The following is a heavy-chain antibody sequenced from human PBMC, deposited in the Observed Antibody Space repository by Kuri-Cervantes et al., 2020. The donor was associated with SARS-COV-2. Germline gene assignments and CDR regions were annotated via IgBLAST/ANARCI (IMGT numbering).Heavy chain of an antibody. CDR3: ARDWLRGGSDY. J-gene: IGHJ4*02. V-gene: IGHV3-7*05. D-gene: IGHD3-9*01. CDR1: GFTFSNYW. CDR2: IKQDGSEK. Sequence: GESLKISCAASGFTFSNYWMSWVRQAPGKGLEWVANIKQDGSEKYYVDSVKGRFTISRDNAKNSLYLQMNSLRAEDTAVYYCARDWLRGGSDYWGQGTLVTVSS.